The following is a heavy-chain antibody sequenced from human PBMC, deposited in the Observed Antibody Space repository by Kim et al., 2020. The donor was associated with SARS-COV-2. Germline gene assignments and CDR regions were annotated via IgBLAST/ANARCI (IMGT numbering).Heavy chain of an antibody. CDR2: PSDSYT. Sequence: PSDSYTNYSPSFQGNVTISADKSISTAYLQWSSLKASDTAMYYCARHPSDWGQGTLVTVSS. J-gene: IGHJ4*02. CDR3: ARHPSD. V-gene: IGHV5-10-1*01.